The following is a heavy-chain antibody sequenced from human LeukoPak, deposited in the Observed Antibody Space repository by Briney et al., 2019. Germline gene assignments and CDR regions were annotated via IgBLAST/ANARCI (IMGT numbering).Heavy chain of an antibody. CDR2: ISYSGTT. V-gene: IGHV4-59*01. CDR1: GGSISYYY. Sequence: SETLSLTCIVSGGSISYYYWSWIRQPPGKGLEWIGYISYSGTTNCNPSLKSRVTISVDTSKNQFSLKLSSVTAADTALYYCARVGTYYYETSASYIPDWTFDLWGRGTLVTVSS. D-gene: IGHD3-22*01. J-gene: IGHJ2*01. CDR3: ARVGTYYYETSASYIPDWTFDL.